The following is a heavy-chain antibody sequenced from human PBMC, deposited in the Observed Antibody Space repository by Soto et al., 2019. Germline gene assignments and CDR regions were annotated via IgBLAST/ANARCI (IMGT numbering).Heavy chain of an antibody. D-gene: IGHD1-26*01. J-gene: IGHJ4*02. CDR2: IIPIFGTA. Sequence: QVQLVQSGTEVKKPGSSVKVSCKASGGTFSSYAISWVRQAPGQGLEWMGGIIPIFGTANYAQKFQGRVTITADESTSTAYMELSSMRSEATAVYYCARWWELREGGLGYWGQGTLVTVSS. CDR3: ARWWELREGGLGY. V-gene: IGHV1-69*12. CDR1: GGTFSSYA.